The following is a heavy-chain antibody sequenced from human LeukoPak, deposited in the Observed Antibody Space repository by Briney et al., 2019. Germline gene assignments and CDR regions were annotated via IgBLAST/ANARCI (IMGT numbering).Heavy chain of an antibody. CDR3: ARALHSYDSGTYSVQHYFDL. CDR2: IYYSGST. CDR1: GGSTSSYY. J-gene: IGHJ2*01. V-gene: IGHV4-59*08. D-gene: IGHD3-22*01. Sequence: PSETLSLTCTVSGGSTSSYYWSWIRQPPGKGLEWIGYIYYSGSTNYNPSLKSRVTISVDTSKNQFSLKLSSVTAADTAVYYCARALHSYDSGTYSVQHYFDLWGRGTLVTVSS.